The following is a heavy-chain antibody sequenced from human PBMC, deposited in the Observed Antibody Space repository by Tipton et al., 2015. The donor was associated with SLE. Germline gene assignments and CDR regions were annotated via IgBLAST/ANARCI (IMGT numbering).Heavy chain of an antibody. CDR2: IRYDGSNK. CDR3: AKERQLLYYYYGMDV. CDR1: GFTFSSYG. Sequence: SLRLSCAASGFTFSSYGIHWVRQAPGKGLEWVAFIRYDGSNKYYADSVKGRFTISRDKSKNTLYLQMNSLRAEDTAVYYCAKERQLLYYYYGMDVWGQGTTVTVSS. V-gene: IGHV3-30*02. D-gene: IGHD2-2*01. J-gene: IGHJ6*02.